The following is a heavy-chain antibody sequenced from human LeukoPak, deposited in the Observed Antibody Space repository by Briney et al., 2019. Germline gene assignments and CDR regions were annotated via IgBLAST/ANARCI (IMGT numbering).Heavy chain of an antibody. J-gene: IGHJ4*02. CDR3: ARDLHPRLTGYFDY. CDR2: IYSGGST. CDR1: GFTVSRYY. D-gene: IGHD3-16*01. V-gene: IGHV3-53*01. Sequence: TGGSLRLSCVASGFTVSRYYVSWVRQAPGKGLEWVSVIYSGGSTYYADSVEGRFTVSRDNSKNTLYLEMKSLRADDTAVYYCARDLHPRLTGYFDYWGQGTVVTVSS.